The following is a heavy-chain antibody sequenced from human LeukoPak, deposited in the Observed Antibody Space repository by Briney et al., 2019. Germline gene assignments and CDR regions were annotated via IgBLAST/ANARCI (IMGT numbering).Heavy chain of an antibody. CDR2: IKQDGSEK. CDR3: ARKYSGYDYGY. J-gene: IGHJ4*02. D-gene: IGHD5-12*01. CDR1: GFTFSSYW. V-gene: IGHV3-7*04. Sequence: GGSLRLSCAASGFTFSSYWMSWVRQAPGKGLEWVANIKQDGSEKYYVDSVKGRFTISRDNAKNSLYLQMNSLRVEDTAVYYCARKYSGYDYGYWGQGTLVTVSS.